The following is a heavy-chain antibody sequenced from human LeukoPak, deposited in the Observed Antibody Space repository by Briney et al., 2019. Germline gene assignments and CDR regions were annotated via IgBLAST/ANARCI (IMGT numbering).Heavy chain of an antibody. Sequence: PSETLSLTCTVSGGSISSSYYSWIRQPPGKGLEWIGYIYHSESTNYNPSLKSRVTISVDTSKNQFSLKLSSVTAADTAVYYCARQAGGTSGPFDYWGQGTLVTVSS. V-gene: IGHV4-59*08. J-gene: IGHJ4*02. CDR2: IYHSEST. CDR3: ARQAGGTSGPFDY. D-gene: IGHD4-23*01. CDR1: GGSISSSY.